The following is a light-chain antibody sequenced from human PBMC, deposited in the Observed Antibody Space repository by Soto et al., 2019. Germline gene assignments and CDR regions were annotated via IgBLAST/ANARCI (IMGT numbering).Light chain of an antibody. J-gene: IGKJ4*01. CDR1: QAIGND. CDR3: LQHNTYPLT. Sequence: IQRTRSPSYRSAPVGVTETLNSRAGQAIGNDLGWYQQKPGNAPKRLIYAASTLQSGVPSRFSGSGSGTEFTLTVSSLQPEDFATYYCLQHNTYPLTFGGGTKVDIK. V-gene: IGKV1-17*01. CDR2: AAS.